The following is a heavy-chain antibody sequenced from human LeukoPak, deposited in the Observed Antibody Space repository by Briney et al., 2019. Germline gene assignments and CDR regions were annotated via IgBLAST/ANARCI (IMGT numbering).Heavy chain of an antibody. J-gene: IGHJ4*02. Sequence: ASVKVSCKASGGTFSSYAISWVRQAPGQGLEWMGRIITIFGTANYAQKFQGRVTITTDESTSTAYMELSSLRSEDTAVYYCARNYYDSSGYFDYWGQGTLVTVSS. CDR2: IITIFGTA. D-gene: IGHD3-22*01. CDR1: GGTFSSYA. V-gene: IGHV1-69*05. CDR3: ARNYYDSSGYFDY.